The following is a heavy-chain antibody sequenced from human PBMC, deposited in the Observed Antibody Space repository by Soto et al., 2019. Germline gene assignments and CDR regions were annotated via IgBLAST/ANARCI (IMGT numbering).Heavy chain of an antibody. CDR3: AIFIKGIAAVDYFDY. D-gene: IGHD6-13*01. CDR1: GFSLSTSGVG. CDR2: IYWDDDK. Sequence: QITLKESGPTLVKPTQTLTLTCTFSGFSLSTSGVGVGWIRQPPGKALEWLALIYWDDDKRYSPSLKSRLTITKDTSKNQVVLTMTNIDPVDTATYYCAIFIKGIAAVDYFDYWGQGTLVTVSS. V-gene: IGHV2-5*02. J-gene: IGHJ4*02.